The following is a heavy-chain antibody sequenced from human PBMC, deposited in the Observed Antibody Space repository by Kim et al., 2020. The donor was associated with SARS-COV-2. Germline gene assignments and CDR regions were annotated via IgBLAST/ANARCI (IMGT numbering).Heavy chain of an antibody. CDR1: GFTFSSYA. J-gene: IGHJ4*02. D-gene: IGHD3-10*01. V-gene: IGHV3-23*01. CDR3: AKYGFGELSTTYFDY. Sequence: GGSLRLSCAASGFTFSSYAMSWVRQAPGKGLEWVSAISGSGGSTYYADSVKGRFTISRDNSKNTLYLQMNSLRAEDTAVYYCAKYGFGELSTTYFDYWGQGTLVTVSS. CDR2: ISGSGGST.